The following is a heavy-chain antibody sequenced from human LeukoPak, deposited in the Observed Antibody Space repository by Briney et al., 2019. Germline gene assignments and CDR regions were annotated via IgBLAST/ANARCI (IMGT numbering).Heavy chain of an antibody. CDR3: ARHGNHVGGIQLWLSLDY. CDR2: ISYIGSP. CDR1: GGSVSSSSYY. J-gene: IGHJ4*02. D-gene: IGHD5-18*01. V-gene: IGHV4-61*05. Sequence: SETLSLTCTVSGGSVSSSSYYWGWIRQPPRKGLGWIGYISYIGSPNYNPSLKSRVTISVDTSKNQFSLKLSSVTAADTAVYYCARHGNHVGGIQLWLSLDYWGQGTLVTVSS.